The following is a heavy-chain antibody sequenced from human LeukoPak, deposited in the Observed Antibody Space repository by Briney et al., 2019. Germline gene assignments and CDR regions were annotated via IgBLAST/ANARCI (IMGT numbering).Heavy chain of an antibody. J-gene: IGHJ4*02. D-gene: IGHD7-27*01. CDR2: IHSDGST. V-gene: IGHV3-53*01. Sequence: GGSLRLSCAASGFTVSSNYMSWVSQAPGKGLEWVSVIHSDGSTYYADSVKGRFTIFRDNSKNTLYLQMNSLRAEDTAVYYCTTQAQTGDLDYWGQGTLVTVSS. CDR3: TTQAQTGDLDY. CDR1: GFTVSSNY.